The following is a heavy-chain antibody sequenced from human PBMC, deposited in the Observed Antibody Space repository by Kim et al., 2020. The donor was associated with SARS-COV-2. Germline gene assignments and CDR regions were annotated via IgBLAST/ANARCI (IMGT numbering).Heavy chain of an antibody. J-gene: IGHJ6*02. Sequence: SQTLSLTCAISGDSVSSNSAAWNWIRQSPSRGLEWLGRTYYRSKWYNDYAVSVKSRITINPDTSKNQFSLQLNSVTPEDTAVYYCARANVLGYCSSTSCYAGSGYYGMDVWGQGTTVTVSS. CDR2: TYYRSKWYN. D-gene: IGHD2-2*01. CDR1: GDSVSSNSAA. V-gene: IGHV6-1*01. CDR3: ARANVLGYCSSTSCYAGSGYYGMDV.